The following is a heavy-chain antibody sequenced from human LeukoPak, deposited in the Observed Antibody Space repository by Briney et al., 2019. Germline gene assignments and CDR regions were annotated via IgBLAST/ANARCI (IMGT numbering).Heavy chain of an antibody. D-gene: IGHD5-18*01. CDR1: GGSFSGYY. Sequence: SETLSLTCAVYGGSFSGYYWSWIRQPPGKGLEWIGEINHSGSTNYNPSLKSRVTISVDTSKNQFSLKLSSVTAADTAVYYCARVKVRWLHTTWGQGTLVTVSS. CDR2: INHSGST. J-gene: IGHJ5*02. CDR3: ARVKVRWLHTT. V-gene: IGHV4-34*01.